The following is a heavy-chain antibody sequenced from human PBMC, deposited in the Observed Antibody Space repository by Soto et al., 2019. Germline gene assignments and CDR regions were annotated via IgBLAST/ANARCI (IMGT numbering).Heavy chain of an antibody. CDR2: ISGYNGDT. CDR3: AKNGQPPYYYYGLDV. D-gene: IGHD2-8*01. Sequence: AAVKVSCKASGYTFTRYGISWVRQAPGQGLEWMGWISGYNGDTNYAQKFQDRVSMTIDTSTGTAYMELRSLTSDDTAIYYCAKNGQPPYYYYGLDVWGQGTKVTVSS. V-gene: IGHV1-18*01. J-gene: IGHJ6*02. CDR1: GYTFTRYG.